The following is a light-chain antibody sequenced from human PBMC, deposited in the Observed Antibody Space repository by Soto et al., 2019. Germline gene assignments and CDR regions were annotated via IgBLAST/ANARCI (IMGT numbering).Light chain of an antibody. V-gene: IGKV3-20*01. Sequence: EIVLTQSPGTLSLSPGERATLSCRASQSVRSSHLAWYQQKPGQAPRLLIYGASSRATGIPDRCSGSGSGTDFTLTISRLEPEDFAVYYCQQYSSSPLTFGGGTKVEIK. CDR3: QQYSSSPLT. CDR1: QSVRSSH. J-gene: IGKJ4*01. CDR2: GAS.